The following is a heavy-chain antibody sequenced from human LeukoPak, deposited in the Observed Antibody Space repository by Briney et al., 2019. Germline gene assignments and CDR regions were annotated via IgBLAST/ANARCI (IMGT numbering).Heavy chain of an antibody. Sequence: SQTLSLTCAISGDSVSSNSAAWNWIRQSPSRGLEWLGRTYYRSKWYNDYAVSVKSRITINPDTSKNQFSLQLNSVTPEDTAVYYCARDRPHCSSTSCYEGYYYYGMDVWGKGTTVTVSS. J-gene: IGHJ6*04. V-gene: IGHV6-1*01. CDR3: ARDRPHCSSTSCYEGYYYYGMDV. CDR2: TYYRSKWYN. D-gene: IGHD2-2*01. CDR1: GDSVSSNSAA.